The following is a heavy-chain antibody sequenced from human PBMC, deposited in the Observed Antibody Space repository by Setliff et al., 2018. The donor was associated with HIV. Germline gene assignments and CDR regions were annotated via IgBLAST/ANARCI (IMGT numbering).Heavy chain of an antibody. J-gene: IGHJ5*02. CDR3: AKYQLPYNWFAP. CDR2: IIPMFSTA. Sequence: SVKVSCKASGDTLSSYAITWVRQAPGQGLEWMGGIIPMFSTANYAQKFQGRVTITADESTSTAYMELNSLRSEDTAVYYCAKYQLPYNWFAPWGQGTLVTSPQ. D-gene: IGHD2-2*01. V-gene: IGHV1-69*13. CDR1: GDTLSSYA.